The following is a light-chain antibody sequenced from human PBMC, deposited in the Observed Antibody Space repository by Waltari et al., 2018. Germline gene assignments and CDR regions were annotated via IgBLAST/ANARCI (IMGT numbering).Light chain of an antibody. CDR2: DAS. Sequence: VLPQSPGTLSLFPGERATLSCRASQSVSKYLAWYQQKPGQAPRLLIYDASTRATGIPDRFSGSGWGTDFSLTISRLEPEDFAVYYCQKYETLPATFGQGTKVQMK. V-gene: IGKV3-20*01. CDR3: QKYETLPAT. J-gene: IGKJ1*01. CDR1: QSVSKY.